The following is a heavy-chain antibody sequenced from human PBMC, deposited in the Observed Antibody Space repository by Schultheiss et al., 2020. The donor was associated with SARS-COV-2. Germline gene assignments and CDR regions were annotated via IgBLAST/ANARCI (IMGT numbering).Heavy chain of an antibody. CDR1: GFTFSSYA. J-gene: IGHJ4*02. V-gene: IGHV3-23*01. D-gene: IGHD6-19*01. CDR3: AKDLGGIAVAGIYDY. Sequence: GGSLRLPCAASGFTFSSYAMSWVRQAPGKGLEWVSAISGSGGSTYYADSVKGRFTISRDNSKNTLYLQMNSLRAEDTAVYYCAKDLGGIAVAGIYDYWGQGTLVTVSS. CDR2: ISGSGGST.